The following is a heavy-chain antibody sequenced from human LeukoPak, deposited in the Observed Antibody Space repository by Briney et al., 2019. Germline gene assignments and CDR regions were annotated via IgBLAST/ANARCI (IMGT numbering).Heavy chain of an antibody. D-gene: IGHD3-22*01. J-gene: IGHJ4*02. CDR3: ARGPYYYDSSGYGDYFDY. CDR1: GGSFSGYY. Sequence: PSETLSLTCAVYGGSFSGYYWSWIRQPPGKGLEWIGEINHSGSTNYNPSLKSRVTISVDTSKNQFSLKLSSVTAADTAVYYCARGPYYYDSSGYGDYFDYWGQGTLVTVSS. V-gene: IGHV4-34*01. CDR2: INHSGST.